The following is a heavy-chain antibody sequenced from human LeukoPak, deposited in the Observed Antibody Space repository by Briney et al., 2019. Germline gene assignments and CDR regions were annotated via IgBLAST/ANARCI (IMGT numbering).Heavy chain of an antibody. CDR2: ISGSGGIT. CDR3: AKDLGYSYGFFDY. J-gene: IGHJ4*02. CDR1: GFTFSSHG. D-gene: IGHD5-18*01. Sequence: PGGSLRLSCAASGFTFSSHGMSWVRQAPGKGLECASGISGSGGITYYADSVKGRFTISRDNSKNTLYLQMNSLRAEDTAVYYCAKDLGYSYGFFDYWGQGTLVTVSS. V-gene: IGHV3-23*01.